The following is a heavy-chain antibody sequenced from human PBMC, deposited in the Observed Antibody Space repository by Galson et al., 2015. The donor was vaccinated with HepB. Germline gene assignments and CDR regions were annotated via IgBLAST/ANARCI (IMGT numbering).Heavy chain of an antibody. Sequence: SLRLSCAASGFTFSNAWMSWVRQAPGKGLEWVGRIKSKTDGGTTDYAAPVKGRFTISRDDSKNTLYLQMNSLKTEDTAVYYCTTGGNDFWSGYYWSRRFDYWGQGTLVTVSS. CDR2: IKSKTDGGTT. CDR1: GFTFSNAW. J-gene: IGHJ4*02. CDR3: TTGGNDFWSGYYWSRRFDY. D-gene: IGHD3-3*01. V-gene: IGHV3-15*01.